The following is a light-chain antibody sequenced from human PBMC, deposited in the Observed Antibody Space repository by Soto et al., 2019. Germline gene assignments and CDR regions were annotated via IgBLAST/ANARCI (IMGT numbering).Light chain of an antibody. Sequence: QSALTQPPSASGSPGQSVTISCTGISSDVGGHHSVSWYQQHPGRAPKLMIYEVSERPSGVPDRFSGSKSGNTASLTVSGLQADDEADYYCSSFTGSNTLVFGGGTKLTVL. CDR1: SSDVGGHHS. CDR3: SSFTGSNTLV. V-gene: IGLV2-8*01. CDR2: EVS. J-gene: IGLJ3*02.